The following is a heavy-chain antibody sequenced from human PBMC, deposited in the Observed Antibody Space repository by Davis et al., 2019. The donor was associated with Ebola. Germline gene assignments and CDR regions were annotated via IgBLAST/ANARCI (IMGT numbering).Heavy chain of an antibody. Sequence: ASVKVSCKASGFILTNYAIHWVRQAPGQRLEWMGWVHGGNGNTKYSQRFQGRVTITADESTSTAYMELTSLRSDDTAVYYCARTYSGSRIIMDVWGKGTTVTVSS. CDR1: GFILTNYA. D-gene: IGHD6-13*01. J-gene: IGHJ6*04. CDR3: ARTYSGSRIIMDV. CDR2: VHGGNGNT. V-gene: IGHV1-3*01.